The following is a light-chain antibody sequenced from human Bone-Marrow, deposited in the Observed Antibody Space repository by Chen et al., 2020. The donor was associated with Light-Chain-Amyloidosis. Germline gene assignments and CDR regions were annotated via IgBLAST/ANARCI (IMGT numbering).Light chain of an antibody. CDR3: QSADSSGTYEVI. CDR1: DLPTKY. V-gene: IGLV3-25*03. CDR2: RDT. Sequence: SYQLTQPPSVSVPPRQTSRITCSGDDLPTKYAYWYQQKPGQAPVMVIHRDTERPSGISERFSGSSSGTTATLTISGVQAEDEADYHCQSADSSGTYEVIFGGGTKLTVL. J-gene: IGLJ2*01.